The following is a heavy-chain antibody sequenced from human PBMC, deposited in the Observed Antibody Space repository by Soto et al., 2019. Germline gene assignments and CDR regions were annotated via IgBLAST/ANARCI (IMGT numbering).Heavy chain of an antibody. V-gene: IGHV4-59*01. D-gene: IGHD2-2*02. Sequence: SETLSLTCTVSGGSISSYYWSWIRQPPGKGLEWIGYIYYSGSTNYNPSLKSRVTISVDTSKNQFSLKLSSVTAADTAVYYCARARKHCSSTSCYTNFDYWGQGTLVTVSS. CDR2: IYYSGST. J-gene: IGHJ4*02. CDR1: GGSISSYY. CDR3: ARARKHCSSTSCYTNFDY.